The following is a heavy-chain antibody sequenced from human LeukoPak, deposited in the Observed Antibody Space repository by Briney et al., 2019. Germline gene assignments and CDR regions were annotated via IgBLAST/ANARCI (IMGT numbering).Heavy chain of an antibody. Sequence: GRSLRLSCAASGFTLDDYAMHWVRQAPGKGLEWVSGISWNSVNIGYADSVKGRFTISRDNAKNSLYLQMNSLRAEDMALYYCAKGTIIVVAVGDYFDYWGQGTLVTVSS. V-gene: IGHV3-9*03. CDR3: AKGTIIVVAVGDYFDY. CDR2: ISWNSVNI. J-gene: IGHJ4*02. D-gene: IGHD3-22*01. CDR1: GFTLDDYA.